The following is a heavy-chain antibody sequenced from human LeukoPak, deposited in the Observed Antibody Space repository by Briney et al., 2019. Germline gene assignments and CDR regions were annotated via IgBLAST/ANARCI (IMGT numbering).Heavy chain of an antibody. CDR2: IYYSGST. Sequence: SETLSLTCTVSGGSISSYYWSWIRQPPGKGLEWIGYIYYSGSTNYNPSLKSRVTISVDTSKNQFSLKLSSVTAADTAVYYCARDSGFRFGGVMEFDYWGQGTLVTVSS. CDR1: GGSISSYY. V-gene: IGHV4-59*01. D-gene: IGHD3-16*01. CDR3: ARDSGFRFGGVMEFDY. J-gene: IGHJ4*02.